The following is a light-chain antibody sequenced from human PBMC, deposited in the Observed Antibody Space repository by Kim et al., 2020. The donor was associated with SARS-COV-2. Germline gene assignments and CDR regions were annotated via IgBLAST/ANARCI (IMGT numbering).Light chain of an antibody. J-gene: IGKJ4*01. CDR2: GAS. CDR1: QSVSSN. CDR3: QQYKTWPLT. V-gene: IGKV3-15*01. Sequence: VSPGERATLSCRASQSVSSNVAWYQQKPGQPPRLLIYGASTRATGIPARFSGSASGTEFTLTISSLQSEDFAVYFCQQYKTWPLTFGGGTKVDIK.